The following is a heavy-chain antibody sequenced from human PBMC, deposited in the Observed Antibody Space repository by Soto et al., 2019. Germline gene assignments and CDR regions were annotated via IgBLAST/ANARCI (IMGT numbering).Heavy chain of an antibody. V-gene: IGHV4-30-2*01. Sequence: SETLSLTCSVSGCSISIGGYSWSWIRQPPGKGLEWIGYIYHSGSTYYNPSLKSRVTISVDRSKNQFSLKLSSVTAADTAVYYCARDQGSGYVIIFDYWGQGTLVTVSS. D-gene: IGHD5-12*01. CDR3: ARDQGSGYVIIFDY. CDR2: IYHSGST. J-gene: IGHJ4*02. CDR1: GCSISIGGYS.